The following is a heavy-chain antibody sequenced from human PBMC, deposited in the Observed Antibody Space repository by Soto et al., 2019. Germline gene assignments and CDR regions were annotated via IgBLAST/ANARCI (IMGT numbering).Heavy chain of an antibody. V-gene: IGHV1-69*13. D-gene: IGHD3-16*01. CDR3: ARNAFSTNGWFDP. CDR2: IIPIFGTA. Sequence: SVKVSCNASVGTFSSYAISWVLQAPGQGLEWMGGIIPIFGTANYAQKFQGRVTITADESTSTAYMELSSLRSEDTAVYYCARNAFSTNGWFDPWGQGTLVTVSS. J-gene: IGHJ5*02. CDR1: VGTFSSYA.